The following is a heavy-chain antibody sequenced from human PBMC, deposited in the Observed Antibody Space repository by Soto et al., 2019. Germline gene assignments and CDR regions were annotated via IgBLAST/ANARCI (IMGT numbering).Heavy chain of an antibody. CDR1: GFIFSEYT. D-gene: IGHD3-16*01. J-gene: IGHJ4*02. CDR2: ISSRSSYI. CDR3: ARDILSDGAYPDY. Sequence: GGSLRLSCAASGFIFSEYTMNRVRQAPGKGLEWISSISSRSSYIYYAQSVKGRFTISRDNAKNTLYLHMSSLRADDTALYYCARDILSDGAYPDYWGQGTLVTVSS. V-gene: IGHV3-21*06.